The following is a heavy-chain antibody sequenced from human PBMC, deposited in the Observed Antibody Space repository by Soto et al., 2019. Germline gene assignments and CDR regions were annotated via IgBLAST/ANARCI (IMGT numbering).Heavy chain of an antibody. D-gene: IGHD2-2*03. CDR3: AREGNLGRWIQPLDS. J-gene: IGHJ4*02. Sequence: QVQLQVSGPGLVKPSETLSLTCTVSGDSISSYSWSWIRQPPGKGLDWIGNIHYNGITKYSPSLKSRVTMSVDTSKKHFSLKLISVTTADTAVYFCAREGNLGRWIQPLDSWGQGALVTVSS. V-gene: IGHV4-59*01. CDR2: IHYNGIT. CDR1: GDSISSYS.